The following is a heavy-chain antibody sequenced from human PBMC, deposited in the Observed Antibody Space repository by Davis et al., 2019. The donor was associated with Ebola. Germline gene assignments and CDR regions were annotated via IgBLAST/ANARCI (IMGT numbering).Heavy chain of an antibody. J-gene: IGHJ4*02. CDR2: IKQDGSEK. V-gene: IGHV3-7*01. CDR3: ARGGDDYIWGSYRFSH. CDR1: GITFSSYW. Sequence: PGGSLRLSCAASGITFSSYWMSWVRQAPGKGLECVANIKQDGSEKYYVDSVKGRFTISRDNAKNSLYLQMNSLRAEDTAVYYCARGGDDYIWGSYRFSHWGQGTLVAVSS. D-gene: IGHD3-16*02.